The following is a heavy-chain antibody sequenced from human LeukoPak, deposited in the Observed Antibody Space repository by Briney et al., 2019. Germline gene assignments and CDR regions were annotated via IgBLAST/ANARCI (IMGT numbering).Heavy chain of an antibody. D-gene: IGHD3-3*01. V-gene: IGHV1-46*01. Sequence: ASVKVSCKASGYTFTSYYMHWVRQAPGQGLEWMGIINPSGGSTSYAQKFQGRVTMTWDTSTSTVYMELSSLRSEDTAVYYCARDQGGVNWFDPWGQGTLVTVSS. CDR3: ARDQGGVNWFDP. CDR1: GYTFTSYY. J-gene: IGHJ5*02. CDR2: INPSGGST.